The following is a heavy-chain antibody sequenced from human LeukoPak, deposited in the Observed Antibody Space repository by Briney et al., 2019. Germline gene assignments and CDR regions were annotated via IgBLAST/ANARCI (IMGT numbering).Heavy chain of an antibody. D-gene: IGHD3-10*01. CDR2: ISRSSSFR. CDR3: ARSPLLLYFGDEYYFDY. Sequence: GGSLRLSCEASGFNFSTYSLNWVRQAPGKGLEWVSSISRSSSFRYYADSVKGRFTISRDNAKNSLYLQVNSLRAEDTAMYYCARSPLLLYFGDEYYFDYWGQGTLVAVSS. J-gene: IGHJ4*02. V-gene: IGHV3-21*01. CDR1: GFNFSTYS.